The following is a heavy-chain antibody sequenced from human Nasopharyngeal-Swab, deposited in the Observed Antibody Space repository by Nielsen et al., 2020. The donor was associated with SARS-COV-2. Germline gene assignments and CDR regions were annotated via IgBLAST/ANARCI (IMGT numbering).Heavy chain of an antibody. CDR2: ISAYNGNT. Sequence: WVRQAPGQGLEWMGLISAYNGNTNYAQKLQGRVTMTTDTSTSTAYMELRSLRSDDTAVYYCAREGGRGYCSSTSCHAWFDPWGQGTLVTVSS. CDR3: AREGGRGYCSSTSCHAWFDP. J-gene: IGHJ5*02. D-gene: IGHD2-2*01. V-gene: IGHV1-18*01.